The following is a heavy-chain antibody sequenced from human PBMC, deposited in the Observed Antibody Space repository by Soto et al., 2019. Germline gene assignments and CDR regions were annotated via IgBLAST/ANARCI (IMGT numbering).Heavy chain of an antibody. V-gene: IGHV1-46*01. CDR1: GYTFTSYY. CDR3: ARVIAAAGTDDAFDI. J-gene: IGHJ3*02. Sequence: QVQLVQSGAEVKKPGASVKVSCKASGYTFTSYYMHWVRQAPGQGLEWMGIINPSGGSTSYAQKFQGRVTMTRDTSTSTGYMELSSLRSEDTAVYYCARVIAAAGTDDAFDIWGQGTMVTVSS. CDR2: INPSGGST. D-gene: IGHD6-13*01.